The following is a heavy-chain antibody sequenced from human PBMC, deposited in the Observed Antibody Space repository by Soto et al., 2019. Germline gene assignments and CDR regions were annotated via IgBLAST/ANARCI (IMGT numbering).Heavy chain of an antibody. CDR1: GGTFSRYS. CDR3: AGEDRDRETGLVPADIDGMDV. D-gene: IGHD2-2*01. V-gene: IGHV1-69*08. Sequence: QVQLVQSGAEVKKPGSSVKVSCKASGGTFSRYSITWVRQAPGHGLEWIGRIIPIFGIASYAQMFQGRVTITADESPSTPYMELSSLRSDDTAVYYCAGEDRDRETGLVPADIDGMDVWCQGTTVTVSS. J-gene: IGHJ6*02. CDR2: IIPIFGIA.